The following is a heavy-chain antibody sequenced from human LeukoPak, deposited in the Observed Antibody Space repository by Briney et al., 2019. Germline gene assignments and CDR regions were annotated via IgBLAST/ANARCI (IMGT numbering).Heavy chain of an antibody. V-gene: IGHV4-61*08. Sequence: SETLSLTCTVSGGSISSGDYYWSWIRQPPGKGLEWIGYIYYSGSTNYNPSLKSRVTISVDTSKNQFSLKLSSVTAADTAVYYCARVGSDSGYEDYYYYYMDVWGKGTTVTVSS. CDR2: IYYSGST. CDR3: ARVGSDSGYEDYYYYYMDV. J-gene: IGHJ6*03. D-gene: IGHD5-12*01. CDR1: GGSISSGDYY.